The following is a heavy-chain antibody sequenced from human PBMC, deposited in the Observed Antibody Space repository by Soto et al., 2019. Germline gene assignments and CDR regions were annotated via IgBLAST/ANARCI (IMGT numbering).Heavy chain of an antibody. J-gene: IGHJ4*02. CDR3: ASIGGSGTYFIDY. V-gene: IGHV3-23*01. D-gene: IGHD3-10*01. Sequence: GVLRLSCAASGFPFNSYAMTWVRQAPGKGLEWVSTISGSGGTTYYADSVKGRFTISRDNSKNTLYLQMNSLRAEDTALYYCASIGGSGTYFIDYWGQGTLVTVSS. CDR2: ISGSGGTT. CDR1: GFPFNSYA.